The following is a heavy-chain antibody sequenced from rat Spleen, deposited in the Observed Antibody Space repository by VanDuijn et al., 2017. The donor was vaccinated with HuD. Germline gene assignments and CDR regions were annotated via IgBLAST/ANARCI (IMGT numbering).Heavy chain of an antibody. CDR1: GFTFNNYW. CDR2: ITNTGGST. Sequence: EVQLVESGGGLVQPGSSLKLSCAASGFTFNNYWMTWIRQAPGKGLEWVASITNTGGSTYYPDSVKGRFTISRDDAKSTLYLQMDSLRSEDTATYYCVRETGYNSYFDYWGQGVMVTVSS. CDR3: VRETGYNSYFDY. D-gene: IGHD1-4*01. J-gene: IGHJ2*01. V-gene: IGHV5-31*01.